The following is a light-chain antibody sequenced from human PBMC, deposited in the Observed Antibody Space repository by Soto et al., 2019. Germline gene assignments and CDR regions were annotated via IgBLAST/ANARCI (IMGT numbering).Light chain of an antibody. CDR1: QSISSY. V-gene: IGKV1-39*01. CDR2: ATS. CDR3: QQSYSVSYT. J-gene: IGKJ2*01. Sequence: DILMTQSPSSLSASVGDRVTITCRASQSISSYLNWYQQKPGKAPKVLIYATSSLQSVVPSRFSGSGSGTEFTLTISSLQPEDFATYYCQQSYSVSYTFGQGTKLEIK.